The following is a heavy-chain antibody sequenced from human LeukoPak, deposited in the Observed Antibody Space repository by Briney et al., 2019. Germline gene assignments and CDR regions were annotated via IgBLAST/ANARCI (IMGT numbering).Heavy chain of an antibody. J-gene: IGHJ4*02. Sequence: GGSLRLSCAASGFTFSSYWMSWVRQAPGKGLEWVANIKEDGSEKYYVDSVKGRFTISRDSAYNSLYLQMNSLRAEDTAVYYCARELFGSGSYASYWGQGTLVTVSS. V-gene: IGHV3-7*01. CDR2: IKEDGSEK. CDR3: ARELFGSGSYASY. CDR1: GFTFSSYW. D-gene: IGHD3-10*01.